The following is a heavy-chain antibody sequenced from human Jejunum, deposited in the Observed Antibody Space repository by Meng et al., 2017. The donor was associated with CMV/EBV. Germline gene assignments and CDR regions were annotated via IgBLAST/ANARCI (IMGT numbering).Heavy chain of an antibody. V-gene: IGHV1-18*01. CDR2: RSAYDGDT. CDR3: ARDETNIVVEPAAIPFDY. J-gene: IGHJ4*02. Sequence: TFSSCGSSGVRQAPGQGLEYMGGRSAYDGDTNYAQKLQDRVTMTTDTSTSTAYMELRSLRSDDTAVYSCARDETNIVVEPAAIPFDYWGQGTLVTVSS. CDR1: TFSSCG. D-gene: IGHD2-2*01.